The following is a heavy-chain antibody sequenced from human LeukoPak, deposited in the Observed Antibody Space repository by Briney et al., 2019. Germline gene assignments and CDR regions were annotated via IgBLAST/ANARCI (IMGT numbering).Heavy chain of an antibody. CDR3: ARGRIAAAALVYFDY. D-gene: IGHD6-13*01. CDR1: GGSFSGYY. J-gene: IGHJ4*02. CDR2: INHSGST. V-gene: IGHV4-34*01. Sequence: SETLSLTCAVYGGSFSGYYWSWIRQPPGKGLVWIGEINHSGSTNYNPSLKSRVTISVDTSKNQFSLKLSSVTAADTAVYYCARGRIAAAALVYFDYWGQGTLVTVSS.